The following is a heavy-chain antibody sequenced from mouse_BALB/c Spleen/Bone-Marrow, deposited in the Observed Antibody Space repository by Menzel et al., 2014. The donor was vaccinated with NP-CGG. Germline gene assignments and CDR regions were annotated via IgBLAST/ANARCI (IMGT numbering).Heavy chain of an antibody. CDR2: INPSNGRT. V-gene: IGHV1S81*02. CDR3: ARRTTTVVATDY. CDR1: GYTFTSYW. Sequence: VQLVESGAELVKPGASVKLSCKSSGYTFTSYWMHWVKQRPGPGLEWIGEINPSNGRTNYNEKFKSKATLTVDKSSSTAYMQLSSLTSEDSAVYYCARRTTTVVATDYWGQGTTLTVSS. D-gene: IGHD1-1*01. J-gene: IGHJ2*01.